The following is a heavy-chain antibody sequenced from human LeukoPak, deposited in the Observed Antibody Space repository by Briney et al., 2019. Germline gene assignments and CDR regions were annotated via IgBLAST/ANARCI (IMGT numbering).Heavy chain of an antibody. Sequence: PGGSLRLPCAASGFTFSSYAMSWVRQAPGKGLEWVSAISGSGGSTYYADSVKGRFTISRDNSKNTLYLQMNSLRAEDTAVYYCAKSNPGSSWGSIDYWGQGTLVTVSS. V-gene: IGHV3-23*01. CDR3: AKSNPGSSWGSIDY. CDR2: ISGSGGST. D-gene: IGHD6-13*01. CDR1: GFTFSSYA. J-gene: IGHJ4*02.